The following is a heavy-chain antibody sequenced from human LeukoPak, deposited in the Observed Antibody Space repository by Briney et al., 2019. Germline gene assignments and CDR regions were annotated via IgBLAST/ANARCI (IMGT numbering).Heavy chain of an antibody. V-gene: IGHV4-34*01. D-gene: IGHD4-23*01. J-gene: IGHJ4*02. Sequence: SETLSLTCAVYGGSFSGYHWSWIRQPPGKGLEWIGEINHSGSTNYNPSLKSRVTISVDTSKNQFSLKLSSVTAADTAVYYCARVNNDYGGNLDYWGQGTLVTVSS. CDR2: INHSGST. CDR3: ARVNNDYGGNLDY. CDR1: GGSFSGYH.